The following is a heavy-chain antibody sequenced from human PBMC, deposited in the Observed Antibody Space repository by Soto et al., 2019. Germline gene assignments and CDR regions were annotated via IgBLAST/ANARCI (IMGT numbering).Heavy chain of an antibody. V-gene: IGHV3-49*03. CDR1: GFTFGDYA. Sequence: GGSLRLSCTASGFTFGDYAMSWFRQAPGKGLEWVGFIRSKAYGGTTEYAASVKGRFTISRDDSKSIAYLQMNSLKTEDTAVYYCTRDILQPFMITFGGVIAPDAFDIWGQGTMVTVSS. CDR2: IRSKAYGGTT. CDR3: TRDILQPFMITFGGVIAPDAFDI. J-gene: IGHJ3*02. D-gene: IGHD3-16*02.